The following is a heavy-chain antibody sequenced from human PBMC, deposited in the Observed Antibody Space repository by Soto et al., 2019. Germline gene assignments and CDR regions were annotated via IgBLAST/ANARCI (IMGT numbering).Heavy chain of an antibody. CDR1: GCTLSNAW. Sequence: GGSLRLSCAASGCTLSNAWLNWVRQAPGKGLEWVGRIKSKTDGGTTDYAEPVKGRFAISRDDSNNMVYLQMNSLKIEDTAVYYCTTDSYSTIIIVRFDYWGHGTLVTVSS. V-gene: IGHV3-15*07. D-gene: IGHD3-22*01. CDR2: IKSKTDGGTT. J-gene: IGHJ4*01. CDR3: TTDSYSTIIIVRFDY.